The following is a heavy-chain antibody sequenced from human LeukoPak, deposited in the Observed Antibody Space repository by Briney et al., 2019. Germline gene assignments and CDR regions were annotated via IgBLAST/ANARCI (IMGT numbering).Heavy chain of an antibody. V-gene: IGHV1-69*05. CDR3: ARDRRYSSGWYDQFGWFDP. J-gene: IGHJ5*02. CDR2: IIHIFGTA. CDR1: GGTFSSYA. D-gene: IGHD6-19*01. Sequence: VATVKVSCKASGGTFSSYAISWVRRAPGQGLEWMGGIIHIFGTANYAQKFQGRVTITTDESTSTAYMELSSLRSEDTVVYYCARDRRYSSGWYDQFGWFDPWGQGTLVTVSS.